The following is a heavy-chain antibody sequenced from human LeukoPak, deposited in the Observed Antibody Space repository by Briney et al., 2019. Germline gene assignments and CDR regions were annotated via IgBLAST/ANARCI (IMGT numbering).Heavy chain of an antibody. CDR2: ISSSSGYR. CDR1: GFTFSSYG. J-gene: IGHJ4*02. V-gene: IGHV3-21*01. CDR3: ARGPY. Sequence: GGSLRLSCAASGFTFSSYGMNWVRQAPGKGLEWVSSISSSSGYRYYADSVKGRFTISRDNAGNSLYLQMNSLRGEDTAVYYCARGPYWGQGTLVTVSS.